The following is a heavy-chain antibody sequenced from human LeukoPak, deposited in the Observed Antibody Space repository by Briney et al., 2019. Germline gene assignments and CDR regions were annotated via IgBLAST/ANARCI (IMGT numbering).Heavy chain of an antibody. CDR1: GDPVSSSY. CDR2: IYTNGNT. CDR3: ARHKYYYSKSFWSDWFDP. J-gene: IGHJ5*02. V-gene: IGHV4-4*07. D-gene: IGHD3-3*01. Sequence: SETLSLTCTVSGDPVSSSYWGWIRQSAGKGLEWLGRIYTNGNTGYNPSLGSRVTMSVDASKNQFFLHLSSVTAADTGIYYCARHKYYYSKSFWSDWFDPWGQGTLVTVSS.